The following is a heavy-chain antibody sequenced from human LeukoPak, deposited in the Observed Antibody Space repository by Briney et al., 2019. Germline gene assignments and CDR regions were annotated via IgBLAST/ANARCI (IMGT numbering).Heavy chain of an antibody. CDR1: GASINTYY. Sequence: SETLSLTCTVSGASINTYYWSWIRQPPGKGLEWIGYIYYSGGTNYNPSLKSRVTISVDTSKNQFSLRLSSVTAADTAVYYCARTLVSGGVHAPWGQGTLVTVSS. CDR2: IYYSGGT. J-gene: IGHJ5*02. D-gene: IGHD3-16*01. CDR3: ARTLVSGGVHAP. V-gene: IGHV4-59*01.